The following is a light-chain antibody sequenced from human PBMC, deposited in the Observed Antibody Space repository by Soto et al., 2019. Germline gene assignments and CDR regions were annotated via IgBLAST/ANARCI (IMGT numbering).Light chain of an antibody. Sequence: EIVLTQSPGTLSLSPGERATLSCRASQRVSSSYLAWYHQKPGQAPRLLIYGASSRSTGIPDRFSGSGSGIYLTLTISRLELEDFAVYYGQQYGSSPPGFTFGPGTKVDIK. CDR2: GAS. CDR3: QQYGSSPPGFT. V-gene: IGKV3-20*01. J-gene: IGKJ3*01. CDR1: QRVSSSY.